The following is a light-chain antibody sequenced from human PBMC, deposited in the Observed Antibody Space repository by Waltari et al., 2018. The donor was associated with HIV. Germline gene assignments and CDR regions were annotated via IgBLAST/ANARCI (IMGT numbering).Light chain of an antibody. V-gene: IGKV4-1*01. CDR3: QQFYMTPYT. CDR1: PTIFDISNNTNY. Sequence: HTPSCHAVSLGERDTPPRKSTPTIFDISNNTNYFSWYQHQPGQSPKLLISWASQVELRVPDRFMSVGSGTDFPLTISSLRAEDVAVYYCQQFYMTPYTFGQGTRLEFK. CDR2: WAS. J-gene: IGKJ2*01.